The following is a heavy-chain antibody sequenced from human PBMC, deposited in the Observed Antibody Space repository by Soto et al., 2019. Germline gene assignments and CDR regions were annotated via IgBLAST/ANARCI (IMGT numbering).Heavy chain of an antibody. CDR3: ARVWGGAFDI. CDR2: IYYSGST. V-gene: IGHV4-59*01. J-gene: IGHJ3*02. Sequence: SETLSLTCTVSGGSISSYYWSWIRQPPGKGLEWIGYIYYSGSTNYNPSLKSRVTILVDTSKNHFSLKLSSVIAADTAVYYCARVWGGAFDIWGQGTMVTVSS. D-gene: IGHD3-10*01. CDR1: GGSISSYY.